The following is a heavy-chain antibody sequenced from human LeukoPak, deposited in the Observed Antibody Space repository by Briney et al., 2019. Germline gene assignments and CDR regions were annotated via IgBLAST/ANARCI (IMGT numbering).Heavy chain of an antibody. CDR3: AKRENYYDSSGYHYVGAFDI. Sequence: GGSLRLSCAASGFTFSTYAMSWGRQAPGKGLEWVSAISGGGGSTYYADSVRGRFTISRDNSKNTVYLQMNSLRAEDTAVYYCAKRENYYDSSGYHYVGAFDIWGQGTMVTVSS. J-gene: IGHJ3*02. V-gene: IGHV3-23*01. CDR1: GFTFSTYA. D-gene: IGHD3-22*01. CDR2: ISGGGGST.